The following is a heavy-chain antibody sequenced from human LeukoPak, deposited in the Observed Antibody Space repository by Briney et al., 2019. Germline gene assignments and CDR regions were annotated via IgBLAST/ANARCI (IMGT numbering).Heavy chain of an antibody. Sequence: ASVKVSCKASGYTFTGYYMHWVRQAPGQGLEWMGRINPNSGGTNYAQKFQVRVTMTRDPSISPAYMQLSRLSSDDTAVYYCASTRIVALPDYWGQGTLVTVSS. D-gene: IGHD2-15*01. CDR1: GYTFTGYY. V-gene: IGHV1-2*06. CDR2: INPNSGGT. CDR3: ASTRIVALPDY. J-gene: IGHJ4*02.